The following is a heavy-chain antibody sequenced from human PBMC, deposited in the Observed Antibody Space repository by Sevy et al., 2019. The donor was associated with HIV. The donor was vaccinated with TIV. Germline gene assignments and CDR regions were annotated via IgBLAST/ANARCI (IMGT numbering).Heavy chain of an antibody. J-gene: IGHJ4*02. Sequence: GGSLRLSCAASGFIARSNHMSWVRQAPGKGLEWVSVIYIGGNTYYADSVKGRFTISSDNSKNTLYLQMNSLGAEDTAVYYCARESSGWMYYFDYWGQGTLVTVSS. CDR2: IYIGGNT. CDR1: GFIARSNH. D-gene: IGHD6-19*01. V-gene: IGHV3-53*01. CDR3: ARESSGWMYYFDY.